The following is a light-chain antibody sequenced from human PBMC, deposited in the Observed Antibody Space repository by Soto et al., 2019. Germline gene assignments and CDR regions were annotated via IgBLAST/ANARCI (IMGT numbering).Light chain of an antibody. CDR3: ETWDFNTRV. J-gene: IGLJ3*02. CDR1: SGHSSYI. Sequence: QLVLTQSSSASASLGSSVKLTCTLSSGHSSYIIAWHQQQPGKAPRYLMKLEGSGSYNKGSGLPDRFSGSTSGADRYLTIPNLPFEDEADYYCETWDFNTRVFGGGTKLTVL. CDR2: LEGSGSY. V-gene: IGLV4-60*02.